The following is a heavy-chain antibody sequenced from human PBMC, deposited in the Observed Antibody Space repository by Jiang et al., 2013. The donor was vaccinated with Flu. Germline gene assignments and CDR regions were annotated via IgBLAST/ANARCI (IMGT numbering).Heavy chain of an antibody. V-gene: IGHV3-30*03. D-gene: IGHD6-13*01. CDR1: GFTLSSYG. J-gene: IGHJ2*01. CDR3: ARRWGLGSWLRDWYFDL. Sequence: VESGGGVVQPGRSLRLSCAASGFTLSSYGMHWVRQAPGKGLEWVAVIPYDGSNIHYADSVKGRFTISRDNSKNTLYLQMDSLRREDTALYHCARRWGLGSWLRDWYFDLWGRGTLVTVSS. CDR2: IPYDGSNI.